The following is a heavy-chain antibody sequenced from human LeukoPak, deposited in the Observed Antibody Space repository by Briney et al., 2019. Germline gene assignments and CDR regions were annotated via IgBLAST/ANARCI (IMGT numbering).Heavy chain of an antibody. CDR2: INPNSGGT. CDR1: GYTFTGYY. D-gene: IGHD6-19*01. Sequence: ASVKVSCKASGYTFTGYYMHWVRQAPGQGLEWMGRINPNSGGTNYAQKFQGRVTMTRDTSISTAYMELSRLRSDDTAVYYCARADGDSSGWYLFDYWGQGTLVTVSS. V-gene: IGHV1-2*06. J-gene: IGHJ4*02. CDR3: ARADGDSSGWYLFDY.